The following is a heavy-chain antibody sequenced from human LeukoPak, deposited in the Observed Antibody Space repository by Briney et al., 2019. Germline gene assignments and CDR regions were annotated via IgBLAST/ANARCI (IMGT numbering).Heavy chain of an antibody. J-gene: IGHJ3*02. CDR1: WGPFNSYA. V-gene: IGHV1-69*04. Sequence: GASVEVSFKASWGPFNSYAISWVRPAPGQGLEWVGRINVILDTANYAQKFQGRVTIIADISTSTSYMELSSLRSEDTAVYYCARDQGIGDASDIWGQGTMVTVSS. CDR2: INVILDTA. CDR3: ARDQGIGDASDI.